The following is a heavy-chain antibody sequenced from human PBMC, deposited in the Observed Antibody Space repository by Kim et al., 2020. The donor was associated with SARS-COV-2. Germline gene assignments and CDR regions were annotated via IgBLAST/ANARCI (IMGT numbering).Heavy chain of an antibody. CDR2: IYYSGST. Sequence: SETLSLTCTVSGGSISSSSYYWGWIRQPPGKGLEWIGSIYYSGSTYYNPSLKSRVTISVDTSKNQFSLKLSSVTAADTAVYYCATPQTYYYGSGIGGSWGQGTMVTVSS. CDR3: ATPQTYYYGSGIGGS. CDR1: GGSISSSSYY. D-gene: IGHD3-10*01. J-gene: IGHJ3*01. V-gene: IGHV4-39*01.